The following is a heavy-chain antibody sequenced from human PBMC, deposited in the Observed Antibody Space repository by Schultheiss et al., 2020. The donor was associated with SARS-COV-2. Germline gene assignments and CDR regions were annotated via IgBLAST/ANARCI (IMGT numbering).Heavy chain of an antibody. V-gene: IGHV3-7*03. Sequence: GGSLRLSCAASGFTFSSYWMSWVRQAPGKGLEWVANIKQDGSEKYYVDSVKGRFTISRDNAKNSLYLQMNSLRAEDTAVYYCAKDGYYYDSSGSENFDYWGQGTLVTVSS. J-gene: IGHJ4*02. D-gene: IGHD3-22*01. CDR2: IKQDGSEK. CDR3: AKDGYYYDSSGSENFDY. CDR1: GFTFSSYW.